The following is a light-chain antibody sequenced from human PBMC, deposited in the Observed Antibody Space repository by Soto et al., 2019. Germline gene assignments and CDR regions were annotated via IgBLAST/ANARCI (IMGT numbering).Light chain of an antibody. CDR3: QESYSTPRWT. Sequence: DSQMTQSPSSLSASVGDRVTITCGASQSVSTYLNWYQQKPGKAPKLLIYAASTLQSGVPSRFSGSGSGTDFTLTISSLQPEDFATYYCQESYSTPRWTFGQGTKVDIK. CDR1: QSVSTY. V-gene: IGKV1-39*01. J-gene: IGKJ1*01. CDR2: AAS.